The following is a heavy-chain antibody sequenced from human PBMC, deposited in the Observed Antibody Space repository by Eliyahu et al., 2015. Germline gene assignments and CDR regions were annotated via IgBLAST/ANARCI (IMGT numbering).Heavy chain of an antibody. V-gene: IGHV5-51*01. CDR1: GFSISPFW. D-gene: IGHD3-16*02. Sequence: EVQLVQSGPEVKKTGESLKISCKVSGFSISPFWIAWVRLVPGKGPEWLGTIFPDDSDARYSPSFEGHVTISADKSISVVYLQWSSLKASDSGMYYCARPVVGSYRSPFQFWGQGTLVSVSS. CDR3: ARPVVGSYRSPFQF. CDR2: IFPDDSDA. J-gene: IGHJ1*01.